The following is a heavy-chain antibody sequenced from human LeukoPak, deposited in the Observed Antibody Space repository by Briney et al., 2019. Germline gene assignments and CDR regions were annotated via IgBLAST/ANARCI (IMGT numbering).Heavy chain of an antibody. CDR2: ISGSSSYI. CDR3: AKGVVVAPDVTPFDY. Sequence: GGSLRLSCAASGFTFSTYNMNWVRQAPGKGLEWVSSISGSSSYIYYADSVKGRFSISRDNAKNSLYLQMNSLRAEDTAVYYCAKGVVVAPDVTPFDYWGQGTLVTVSS. J-gene: IGHJ4*02. V-gene: IGHV3-21*04. D-gene: IGHD2-2*01. CDR1: GFTFSTYN.